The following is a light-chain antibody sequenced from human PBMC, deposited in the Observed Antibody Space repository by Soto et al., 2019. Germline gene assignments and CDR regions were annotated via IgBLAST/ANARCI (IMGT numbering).Light chain of an antibody. CDR3: QQRSNWPLT. CDR2: DAS. CDR1: QSVSSY. Sequence: EIVLTQSPATLSLSPGERAPLSCRASQSVSSYLAWYQQKPGQAPRLLIYDASNRATGIPARFSGSGSGTDCTLTISSLEPEDVAVYYCQQRSNWPLTLGGGTKVDIK. J-gene: IGKJ4*01. V-gene: IGKV3-11*01.